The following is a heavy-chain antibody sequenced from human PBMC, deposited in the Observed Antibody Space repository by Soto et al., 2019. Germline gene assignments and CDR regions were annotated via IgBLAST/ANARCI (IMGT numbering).Heavy chain of an antibody. D-gene: IGHD3-22*01. Sequence: GSLRLSCAASGFTFSSYAMHWVRQAPGKGLEWVAVISYDGSNKYYADSVKGRFTISRDNSKNTLYLQMNSLRAEDTAVYYCARDHGDSLAAFDIWGQGTMVTVSS. J-gene: IGHJ3*02. CDR2: ISYDGSNK. CDR1: GFTFSSYA. CDR3: ARDHGDSLAAFDI. V-gene: IGHV3-30-3*01.